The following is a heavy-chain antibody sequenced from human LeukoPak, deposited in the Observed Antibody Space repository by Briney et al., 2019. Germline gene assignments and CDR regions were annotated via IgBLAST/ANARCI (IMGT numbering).Heavy chain of an antibody. CDR3: ARDPYGPSGSFDY. CDR1: GGSISGYY. Sequence: SQTLSLTCTVSGGSISGYYWNWIRQPPGKGLEWIGYIYYSGSTNYNPSLKSRVTISVDTSKNQFSLKLSSVTAADTALYYCARDPYGPSGSFDYWGQGTLVTVSS. J-gene: IGHJ4*02. D-gene: IGHD3-10*01. CDR2: IYYSGST. V-gene: IGHV4-59*01.